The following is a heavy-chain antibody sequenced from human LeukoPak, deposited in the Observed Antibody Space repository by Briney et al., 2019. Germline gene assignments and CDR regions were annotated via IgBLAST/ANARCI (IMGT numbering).Heavy chain of an antibody. CDR2: IYYSGST. Sequence: SETLSLTCTVSGGSISSYYWSWIRQPPGKGLEWIGYIYYSGSTNYNPSLKSRVTISVDTPKNQFSLKLSSVTAADTAVYYCATTKAAARGAFDIWGQGTMVTVSS. D-gene: IGHD6-6*01. CDR1: GGSISSYY. CDR3: ATTKAAARGAFDI. J-gene: IGHJ3*02. V-gene: IGHV4-59*01.